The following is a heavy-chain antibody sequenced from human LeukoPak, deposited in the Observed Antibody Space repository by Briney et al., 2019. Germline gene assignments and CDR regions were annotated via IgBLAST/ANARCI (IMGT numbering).Heavy chain of an antibody. Sequence: KPSETLSLTCAVYGGSFSGYYWSWIRQPPGKGLEWIGEINHSGSTNYNPSLKSRVTISVDTSKSQFSLKLSSVTAADTAVYYCARGWLQKIDCWGQGTLVTASS. J-gene: IGHJ4*02. CDR1: GGSFSGYY. V-gene: IGHV4-34*01. D-gene: IGHD5-12*01. CDR2: INHSGST. CDR3: ARGWLQKIDC.